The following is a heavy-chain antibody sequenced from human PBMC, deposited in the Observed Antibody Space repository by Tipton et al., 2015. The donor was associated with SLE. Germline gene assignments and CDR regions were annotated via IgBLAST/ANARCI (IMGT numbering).Heavy chain of an antibody. CDR2: IRYDGSNQ. D-gene: IGHD2-2*01. CDR3: AKDLGSRYFEY. CDR1: GFSFSSYG. Sequence: GSLRLSCAASGFSFSSYGFHWVRQAPGKGLEWVAFIRYDGSNQYYADSVKGRFTISRDTSKNTLYLQMNSLRVEDTAVYYCAKDLGSRYFEYWGQGTLVTVPS. V-gene: IGHV3-30*02. J-gene: IGHJ4*02.